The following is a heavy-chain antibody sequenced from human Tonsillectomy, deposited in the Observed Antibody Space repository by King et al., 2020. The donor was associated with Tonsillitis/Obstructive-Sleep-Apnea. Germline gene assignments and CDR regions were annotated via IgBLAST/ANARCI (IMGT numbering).Heavy chain of an antibody. CDR1: GYTFTSYA. Sequence: QLVQSGSELKKPGASVKVSCKASGYTFTSYAMNWVRQAPGQGLEWMGWINTNTGNPTYAQGFTGRFVFSLDTSVSTAYLQISSLKAEDTAVYYCAGDSDILTGHYNGDPEDFHYMDVWGKGTAVTVSS. J-gene: IGHJ6*03. CDR2: INTNTGNP. V-gene: IGHV7-4-1*02. CDR3: AGDSDILTGHYNGDPEDFHYMDV. D-gene: IGHD3-9*01.